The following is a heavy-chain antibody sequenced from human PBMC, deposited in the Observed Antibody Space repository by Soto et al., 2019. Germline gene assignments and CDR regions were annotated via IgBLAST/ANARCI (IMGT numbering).Heavy chain of an antibody. J-gene: IGHJ4*02. CDR3: ARHEGNGNVWALDY. Sequence: SETLSLTCTVSGDSIGTTHSYWAWIRQPPGKGLEWIGNIHYSGSTYYMPSLRSRVTLSVDTSKNQFSLRLTSVTAEDTAVYYCARHEGNGNVWALDYGGQGILVTVS. V-gene: IGHV4-39*01. CDR2: IHYSGST. CDR1: GDSIGTTHSY. D-gene: IGHD2-8*01.